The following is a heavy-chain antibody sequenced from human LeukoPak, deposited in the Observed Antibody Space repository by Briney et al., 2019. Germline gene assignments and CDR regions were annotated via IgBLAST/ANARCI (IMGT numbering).Heavy chain of an antibody. CDR1: GGSFSGYY. D-gene: IGHD2-2*01. V-gene: IGHV4-34*01. CDR3: ARGGHRSPSDIVVVPAAKTYNWFDP. J-gene: IGHJ5*02. CDR2: INHSGST. Sequence: SETLSLTCAVYGGSFSGYYWSWIRQPPGKGLEWIGEINHSGSTNYNPSLKSRVTISVDTSKNQFSLKLSSVSAADTAVYYCARGGHRSPSDIVVVPAAKTYNWFDPWGQGTLVTVSS.